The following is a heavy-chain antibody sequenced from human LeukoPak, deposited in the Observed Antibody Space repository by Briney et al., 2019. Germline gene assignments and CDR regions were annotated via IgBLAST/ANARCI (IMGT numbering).Heavy chain of an antibody. CDR3: ARDRGDGVAVAGTTDY. Sequence: ASVKVSCKASGYTYTSYDISWVRQAPGQGLEWMGWISVYNGNTKYAQKLQGRVTMTTDTSTSTAYMELRSLRSDDTAVYYCARDRGDGVAVAGTTDYWGQGTLVTVSS. CDR1: GYTYTSYD. D-gene: IGHD6-19*01. V-gene: IGHV1-18*01. J-gene: IGHJ4*02. CDR2: ISVYNGNT.